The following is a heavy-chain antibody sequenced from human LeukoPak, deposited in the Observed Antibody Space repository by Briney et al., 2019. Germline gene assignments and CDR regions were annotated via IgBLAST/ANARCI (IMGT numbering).Heavy chain of an antibody. CDR3: ARGIPYCSSTSCYESLYGMDV. Sequence: GGSLRLSCAASGFTVRSSYMTWVRQAPGKGLEWVSVIYSGGTTYYADPVKGRFTTSRDNSKNTLYLQMNSLRAEDTAVYYCARGIPYCSSTSCYESLYGMDVWGQGTTVTVSS. CDR2: IYSGGTT. V-gene: IGHV3-53*01. CDR1: GFTVRSSY. J-gene: IGHJ6*02. D-gene: IGHD2-2*01.